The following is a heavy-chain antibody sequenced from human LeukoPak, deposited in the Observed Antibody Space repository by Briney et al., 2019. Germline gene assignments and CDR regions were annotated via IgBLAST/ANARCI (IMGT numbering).Heavy chain of an antibody. CDR3: ARGGYSYGYGFDY. CDR1: GGTFSSHA. D-gene: IGHD5-18*01. CDR2: IIPLFGTA. Sequence: ASVKVSCKASGGTFSSHAITWVRQAPGQGLEWMGGIIPLFGTANYAQKFQGRVTITTDESTSTAYMELSSLRSEDTAVYYCARGGYSYGYGFDYWGQGTLVTVSA. J-gene: IGHJ4*02. V-gene: IGHV1-69*05.